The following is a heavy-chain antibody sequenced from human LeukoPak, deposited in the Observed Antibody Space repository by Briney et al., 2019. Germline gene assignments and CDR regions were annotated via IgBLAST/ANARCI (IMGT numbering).Heavy chain of an antibody. CDR2: INSDGSST. J-gene: IGHJ3*02. D-gene: IGHD3-3*01. CDR3: ARGFTIFGVVNDAFDT. CDR1: GFTFSNYW. V-gene: IGHV3-74*01. Sequence: GGSLRLSCAASGFTFSNYWIHWVRQAPGKGLVWVSRINSDGSSTSYADSVKGRFTISRDNAKHTLYLQMNSLRAEDTAVYYCARGFTIFGVVNDAFDTRGQGTMVTVSS.